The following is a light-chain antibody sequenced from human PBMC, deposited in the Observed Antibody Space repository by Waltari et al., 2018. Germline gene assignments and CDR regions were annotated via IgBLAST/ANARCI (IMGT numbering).Light chain of an antibody. CDR3: QQYNNWPLM. CDR2: GAS. CDR1: QGGGSN. Sequence: EIVMTQSPSTLSVSPGERSTLSCRASQGGGSNLAWYQQKPGQAPRLLFYGASTRATGIPARFSGSGSGTEFTLTINSMQSEDFAVYYCQQYNNWPLMFGQGTKVEIK. J-gene: IGKJ1*01. V-gene: IGKV3-15*01.